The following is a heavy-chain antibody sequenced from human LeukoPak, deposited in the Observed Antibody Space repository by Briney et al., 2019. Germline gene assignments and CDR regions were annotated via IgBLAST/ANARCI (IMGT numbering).Heavy chain of an antibody. Sequence: GESLKISCKGSGYSFTSYWIGWVRQMPGKGLELMGIIYPDDSDTRYSPSFQGQVTISVDKSISTAYLEWSSLKASDTAMYYCARHVSSSRVAYDVWGQGTMVTVSS. CDR3: ARHVSSSRVAYDV. J-gene: IGHJ3*01. CDR1: GYSFTSYW. CDR2: IYPDDSDT. V-gene: IGHV5-51*01. D-gene: IGHD2-2*01.